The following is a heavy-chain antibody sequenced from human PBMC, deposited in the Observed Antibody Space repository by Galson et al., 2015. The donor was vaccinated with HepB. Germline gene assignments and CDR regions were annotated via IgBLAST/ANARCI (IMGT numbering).Heavy chain of an antibody. CDR1: GFTFSSYA. V-gene: IGHV3-30-3*01. D-gene: IGHD1-7*01. CDR2: ISYDGSNK. CDR3: ARRMGTGTTLGMDV. J-gene: IGHJ6*03. Sequence: SLRLSCAASGFTFSSYAMHWVRQAPGKGLEWVAVISYDGSNKYYADSVKGRFTISIDNSKNTLYLQMNSLRAEDTAVYYCARRMGTGTTLGMDVWGKGTTVTVSS.